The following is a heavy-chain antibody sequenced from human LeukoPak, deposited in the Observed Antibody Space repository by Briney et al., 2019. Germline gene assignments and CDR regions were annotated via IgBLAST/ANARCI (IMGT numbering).Heavy chain of an antibody. J-gene: IGHJ3*01. CDR3: ARNKGRITIAAPKDAFDV. D-gene: IGHD6-6*01. V-gene: IGHV3-23*01. CDR2: ISGSGGWT. CDR1: GFTFSRSG. Sequence: GGSLRLSCAASGFTFSRSGMSWFRQAPGKGLELVSAISGSGGWTYYAAPVGGPFAISKENSRKTMYLQMNNLKAEATAINFRARNKGRITIAAPKDAFDVWGQGTTVTVRS.